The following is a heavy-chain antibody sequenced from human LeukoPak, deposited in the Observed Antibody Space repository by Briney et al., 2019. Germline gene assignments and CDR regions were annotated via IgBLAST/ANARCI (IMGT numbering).Heavy chain of an antibody. CDR3: VRDGGTTGYDLLDY. D-gene: IGHD5-12*01. V-gene: IGHV3-7*01. J-gene: IGHJ4*02. Sequence: GGSLRLSCAASGFAFRSYWMSWVRQAPGKGLEWVANINQDGSEKYHVDSVKGRFTISRDNAKNSVYLQMNSLTAEDTAVYYCVRDGGTTGYDLLDYWGQGTLLTVSS. CDR1: GFAFRSYW. CDR2: INQDGSEK.